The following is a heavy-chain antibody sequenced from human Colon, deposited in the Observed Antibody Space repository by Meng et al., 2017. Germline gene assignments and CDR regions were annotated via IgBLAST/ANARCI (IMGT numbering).Heavy chain of an antibody. Sequence: SLKIPYAASGSSFRSYWMHWIRQAPGKGLVWVARINGDGRVTNYADSVKGRFTLSRDNTKNTMDLQMNSLGAEDTAIYSWSSLDVLDLWGQGTTVTVSS. V-gene: IGHV3-74*01. CDR3: SSLDVLDL. J-gene: IGHJ3*01. CDR2: INGDGRVT. CDR1: GSSFRSYW.